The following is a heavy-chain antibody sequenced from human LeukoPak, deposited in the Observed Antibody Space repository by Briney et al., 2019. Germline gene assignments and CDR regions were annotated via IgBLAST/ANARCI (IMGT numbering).Heavy chain of an antibody. CDR1: GGSISSYY. Sequence: SETLSLTCTVSGGSISSYYWSWIRQPAGKGLEWIGRIYTSGNTNYNPSLRSRVIMSVDTSKNQFSLRLTSVTAADTAVYYCATMYSAMLNYWGQGTLVTVSS. V-gene: IGHV4-4*07. CDR2: IYTSGNT. D-gene: IGHD3-16*01. CDR3: ATMYSAMLNY. J-gene: IGHJ4*02.